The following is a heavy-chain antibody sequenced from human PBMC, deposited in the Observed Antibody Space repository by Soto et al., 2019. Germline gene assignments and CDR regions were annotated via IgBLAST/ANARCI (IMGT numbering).Heavy chain of an antibody. J-gene: IGHJ4*02. CDR2: ISSGGNTI. Sequence: SLSLYCSGSGFSFGNYYMNWIRKAPGKGLEWVSYISSGGNTISYSDSVKGRFTISRDNAKKSVYLEMDSLRPADTAVYYCARVGGDYDSSGYYYRYYFDYWGQGTLVTVSS. CDR3: ARVGGDYDSSGYYYRYYFDY. V-gene: IGHV3-11*01. CDR1: GFSFGNYY. D-gene: IGHD3-22*01.